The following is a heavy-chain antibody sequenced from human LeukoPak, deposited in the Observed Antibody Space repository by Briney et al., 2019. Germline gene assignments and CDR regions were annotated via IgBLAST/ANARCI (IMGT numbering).Heavy chain of an antibody. CDR3: ARDDYDILTGYYFGGPDY. CDR1: GFTFSSYS. D-gene: IGHD3-9*01. CDR2: ISSSSSYI. V-gene: IGHV3-21*01. Sequence: GSLRLSCAASGFTFSSYSMNWVRQAPGKGLEWVSSISSSSSYIYYADSVKGRFTISRDNAKNSLYLQMNSLRAEDTAVYYCARDDYDILTGYYFGGPDYWGQGTLVTVSS. J-gene: IGHJ4*02.